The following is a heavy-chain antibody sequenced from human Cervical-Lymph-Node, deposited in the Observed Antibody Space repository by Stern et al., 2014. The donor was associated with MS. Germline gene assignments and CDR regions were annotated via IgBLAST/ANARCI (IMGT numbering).Heavy chain of an antibody. CDR2: INPSGGST. V-gene: IGHV1-46*01. J-gene: IGHJ4*02. CDR3: GGEDGGWYVADY. CDR1: GYTFTSYY. Sequence: QVQLVQPGAEVKKPGASVKVSCKASGYTFTSYYMHWVRQAPGQGLEWMGIINPSGGSTSYAQKFQGRVTMTRDTSASTVGVGLRGVGVGGGGGGGGGGEDGGWYVADYWGQGTLVTVSS. D-gene: IGHD6-19*01.